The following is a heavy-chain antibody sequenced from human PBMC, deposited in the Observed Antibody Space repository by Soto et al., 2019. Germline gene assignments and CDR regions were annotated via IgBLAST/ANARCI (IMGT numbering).Heavy chain of an antibody. CDR2: ISSSSSYT. CDR1: GFTFSDYY. Sequence: QVQLVESGGGLVKPGGSLRLSCAASGFTFSDYYMSWIRQAPGKGLEWVSYISSSSSYTDYAASVKGRFTITRDNAKNSLYLQMNSLRAEDTAVYYCAGGYCSGGSCYSAFDIWGQGTMVTVSS. D-gene: IGHD2-15*01. J-gene: IGHJ3*02. CDR3: AGGYCSGGSCYSAFDI. V-gene: IGHV3-11*06.